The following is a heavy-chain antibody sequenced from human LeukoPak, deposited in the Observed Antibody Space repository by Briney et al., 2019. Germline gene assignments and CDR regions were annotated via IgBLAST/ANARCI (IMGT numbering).Heavy chain of an antibody. J-gene: IGHJ5*02. CDR3: ARGAMVRGVIHWFDP. D-gene: IGHD3-10*01. V-gene: IGHV3-21*01. CDR1: GFTFSSYS. CDR2: ISSSSSYI. Sequence: GGSPRLSCAAFGFTFSSYSMNWVRQAPGKGLEWVSSISSSSSYIYYADSLKGRFTISRDNAKNSLYLQMNSLRAEDTAVYYCARGAMVRGVIHWFDPWGQGTLVTVSS.